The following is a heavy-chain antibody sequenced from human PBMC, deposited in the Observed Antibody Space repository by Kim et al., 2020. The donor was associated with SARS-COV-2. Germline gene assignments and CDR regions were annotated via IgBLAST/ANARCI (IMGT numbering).Heavy chain of an antibody. CDR3: AVYDSSGYWDVLDP. CDR1: GGSFSGYY. J-gene: IGHJ5*02. V-gene: IGHV4-34*01. CDR2: INHSGST. Sequence: SETLSLTCAVYGGSFSGYYWSWIRQPPGKGLEWIWEINHSGSTIYNPSFKSRVTISVDTSKNQFSLKLSSVTAADAAGYYYAVYDSSGYWDVLDPCVQGT. D-gene: IGHD3-22*01.